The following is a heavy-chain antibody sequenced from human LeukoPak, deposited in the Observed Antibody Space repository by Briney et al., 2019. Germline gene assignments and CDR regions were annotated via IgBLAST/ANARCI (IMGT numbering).Heavy chain of an antibody. D-gene: IGHD2-8*01. V-gene: IGHV5-51*01. CDR3: AGLDFLYGASPNYFDY. Sequence: WEALQISCNASGYGFRTYWIAWVGHMPGQGLEWMGIIYPGDSVTRYSPAFQGEVTISVGNFISTAYLQWSSLKASDTAMYYCAGLDFLYGASPNYFDYWAQGTLVTVSS. J-gene: IGHJ4*02. CDR2: IYPGDSVT. CDR1: GYGFRTYW.